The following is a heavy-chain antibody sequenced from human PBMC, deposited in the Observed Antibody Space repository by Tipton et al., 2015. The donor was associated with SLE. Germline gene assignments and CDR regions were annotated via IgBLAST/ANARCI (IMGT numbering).Heavy chain of an antibody. CDR3: ATTSCSGDSCLVDH. CDR1: GGSISSSPYH. D-gene: IGHD2-21*01. Sequence: TLSLTCTVSGGSISSSPYHWGWIRQPPGKGLEWIGSVYYSGSTYRTPALKSRVTVSLDTSKNQFSLNLSSVTAADTAVYYCATTSCSGDSCLVDHWGQGTLVTVSS. V-gene: IGHV4-39*07. J-gene: IGHJ4*02. CDR2: VYYSGST.